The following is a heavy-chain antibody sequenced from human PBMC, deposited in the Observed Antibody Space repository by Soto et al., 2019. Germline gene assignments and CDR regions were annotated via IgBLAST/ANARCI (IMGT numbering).Heavy chain of an antibody. CDR3: ARDSGWFHAFDI. V-gene: IGHV4-30-4*01. Sequence: SETLSLTCTVSGGSISSGDYYWSWIRQPPGKGLEWIGYIYYSGSTYYNPSLKSRVTISVDTSKNQFSLKLSSVTAADTAVYYCARDSGWFHAFDIWGQGTMVTVS. D-gene: IGHD6-19*01. CDR1: GGSISSGDYY. J-gene: IGHJ3*02. CDR2: IYYSGST.